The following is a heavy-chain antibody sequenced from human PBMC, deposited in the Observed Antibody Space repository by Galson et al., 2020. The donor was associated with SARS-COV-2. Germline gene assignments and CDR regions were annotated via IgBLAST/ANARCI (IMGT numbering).Heavy chain of an antibody. V-gene: IGHV3-53*01. CDR2: IYTGDRT. Sequence: GGSLRLSCAASGFTVSSNDMSWVRQAPGTGLDWVSVIYTGDRTYYADSVKGRFTITRDNSNNTLYLQMNSLRAEDTAVYYCASDFHRNIWGQGTMVTVSS. CDR1: GFTVSSND. J-gene: IGHJ3*02. CDR3: ASDFHRNI.